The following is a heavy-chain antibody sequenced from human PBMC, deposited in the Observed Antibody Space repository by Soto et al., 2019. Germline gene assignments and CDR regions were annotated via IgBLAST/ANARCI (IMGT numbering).Heavy chain of an antibody. CDR2: INHSGST. Sequence: SETLSLTCAVYGGSFSGYYWSWIRQPPGKGLEWIGEINHSGSTNYNPSLKSRVTISVDTSKNQFSLKLSSVTAADTAVYYCARGMYYDFWSGYYSDYYYYGMDVWGQGTTVTVSS. CDR1: GGSFSGYY. J-gene: IGHJ6*02. V-gene: IGHV4-34*01. CDR3: ARGMYYDFWSGYYSDYYYYGMDV. D-gene: IGHD3-3*01.